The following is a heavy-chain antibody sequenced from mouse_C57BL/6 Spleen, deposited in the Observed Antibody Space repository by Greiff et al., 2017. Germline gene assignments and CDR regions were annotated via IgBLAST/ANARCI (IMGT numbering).Heavy chain of an antibody. CDR3: ARGSSSGYYYFDY. V-gene: IGHV1-26*01. J-gene: IGHJ2*01. CDR2: INPNNGGT. CDR1: GYTFTDYY. D-gene: IGHD3-2*02. Sequence: VQLQQSGPELVKPGASVKISCKASGYTFTDYYMNWVKQSHGKSLEWIGDINPNNGGTSYNQKFKGKATLTVDKSSSTAYMELRSLTSEDSAVYYCARGSSSGYYYFDYWGQGTTLTVSS.